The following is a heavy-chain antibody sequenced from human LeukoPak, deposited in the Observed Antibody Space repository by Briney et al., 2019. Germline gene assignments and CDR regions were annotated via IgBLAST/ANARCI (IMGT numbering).Heavy chain of an antibody. D-gene: IGHD1-26*01. CDR2: VSPSGRST. CDR1: GYTFTSYY. J-gene: IGHJ4*02. CDR3: ARSTDSGSYYYFDY. Sequence: ASVKVSCKASGYTFTSYYMHWVRQPPGQGLEWMGIVSPSGRSTSYAQKFQGRVTMTRDTSTSTVYMELNSLRSEDMAVYYCARSTDSGSYYYFDYWGQGTLVTVSS. V-gene: IGHV1-46*01.